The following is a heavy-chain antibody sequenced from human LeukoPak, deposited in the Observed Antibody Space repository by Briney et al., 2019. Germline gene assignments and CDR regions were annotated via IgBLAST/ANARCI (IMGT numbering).Heavy chain of an antibody. CDR3: AREVVVVVAAISNWFDP. J-gene: IGHJ5*02. CDR2: IYYSGST. V-gene: IGHV4-39*02. Sequence: SETLSLTCTVSAGFVSNSNYYWGWIRQPPGKGLEWIGSIYYSGSTYYNPSLESRVTISVDTSKNQFSLKLSSVTAADTAVYYCAREVVVVVAAISNWFDPWGQGTLVTVSS. CDR1: AGFVSNSNYY. D-gene: IGHD2-15*01.